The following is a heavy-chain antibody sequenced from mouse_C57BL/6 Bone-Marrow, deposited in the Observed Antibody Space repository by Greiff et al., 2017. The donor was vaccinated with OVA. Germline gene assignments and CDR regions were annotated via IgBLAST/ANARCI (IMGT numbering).Heavy chain of an antibody. J-gene: IGHJ1*03. Sequence: EVQLVESGGDLVKPGGSLKLSCAASGFTFSSYGMSWVRQTPDKRLEWVATISSGGSYTYYPDSVKGRFTISRDNAKNTLYLQMSSLKSEDTAMYYCARQHGRYFDVWGTGTTVTVSS. CDR2: ISSGGSYT. V-gene: IGHV5-6*01. CDR1: GFTFSSYG. CDR3: ARQHGRYFDV. D-gene: IGHD1-1*01.